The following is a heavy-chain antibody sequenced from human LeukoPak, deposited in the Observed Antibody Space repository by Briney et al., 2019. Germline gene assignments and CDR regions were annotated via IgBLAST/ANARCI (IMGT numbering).Heavy chain of an antibody. V-gene: IGHV3-21*01. Sequence: GGSLRLSCAASGFTFSSYSMNWVRQAPGKGLEWVSSISSSSYIYYADSVKGRFTISRDNAKNSLYLQMNSLRAEDTAVYYCAIVVVPAAHDAFDIWGQGTMVTVSS. CDR1: GFTFSSYS. CDR2: ISSSSYI. CDR3: AIVVVPAAHDAFDI. D-gene: IGHD2-2*01. J-gene: IGHJ3*02.